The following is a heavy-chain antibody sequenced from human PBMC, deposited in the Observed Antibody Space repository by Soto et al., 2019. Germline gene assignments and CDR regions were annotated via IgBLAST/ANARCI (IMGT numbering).Heavy chain of an antibody. CDR3: ARGGVDYYDSSGYYFSPYYFDY. Sequence: SETLSLTCAVSGGSISSGGYSWSWVRQPPGKGLEWIGYIYHSGSTYYNPSLKSRVTISVDRSKNQFSLKLSSVTAADTAVYYCARGGVDYYDSSGYYFSPYYFDYWGQGTLVTVSS. CDR2: IYHSGST. CDR1: GGSISSGGYS. D-gene: IGHD3-22*01. J-gene: IGHJ4*02. V-gene: IGHV4-30-2*01.